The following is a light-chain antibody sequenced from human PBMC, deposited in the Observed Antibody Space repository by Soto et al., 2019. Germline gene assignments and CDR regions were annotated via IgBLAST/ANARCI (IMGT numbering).Light chain of an antibody. CDR3: SSYTSSSTLYV. CDR1: SSDVGSYNY. J-gene: IGLJ1*01. CDR2: DVS. Sequence: CTGTSSDVGSYNYVSWYQQHPGKAPKLMIYDVSNRPSGVSNRFSGSKSGNTASLTISGLQAEDEADYYCSSYTSSSTLYVFGTGTKLTVL. V-gene: IGLV2-14*04.